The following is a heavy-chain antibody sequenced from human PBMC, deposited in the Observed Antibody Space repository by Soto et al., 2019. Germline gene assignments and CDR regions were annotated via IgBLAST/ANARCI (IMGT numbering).Heavy chain of an antibody. CDR3: ARDPYYGAIDY. CDR2: INSDGSST. V-gene: IGHV3-74*01. J-gene: IGHJ4*02. D-gene: IGHD3-10*01. Sequence: PGGSLRLSCAASGFTFSSYWMHWVRQAPGKGLVWVSRINSDGSSTSYADSVKGRFAISRDNAKNTLYLQMNSLRAEDTAVYYRARDPYYGAIDYWGLGTLVTVSS. CDR1: GFTFSSYW.